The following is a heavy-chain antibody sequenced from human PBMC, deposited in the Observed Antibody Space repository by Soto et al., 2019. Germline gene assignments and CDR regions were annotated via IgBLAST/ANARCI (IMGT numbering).Heavy chain of an antibody. CDR3: ARDWGGITVASKPLGEWFDP. J-gene: IGHJ5*02. CDR1: GVSIDNFF. V-gene: IGHV4-59*01. D-gene: IGHD3-10*01. Sequence: QVQLQESGPRLVRPSETLSLTCTVSGVSIDNFFWSWIRQSPGKGLEWIGYVSRGGTAAYMSEGETPNYKPALGSRASISLDLPNNQFSLKLTSVTAADTAVYYCARDWGGITVASKPLGEWFDPWGQGALVTVSS. CDR2: VSRGGTA.